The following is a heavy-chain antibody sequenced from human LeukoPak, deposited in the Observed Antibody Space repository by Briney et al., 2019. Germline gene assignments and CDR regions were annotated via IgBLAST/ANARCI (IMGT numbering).Heavy chain of an antibody. D-gene: IGHD1-26*01. V-gene: IGHV3-53*01. CDR2: IYIAGGT. CDR1: GFSVSNNY. Sequence: GGSLRLSCAASGFSVSNNYMTWVRQAPGKGLEWVSVIYIAGGTYYADSVKGRFTISRDNFKNTLYLQMTSLRAEDTAVYYCAREIIGGASFLDYWGQGTLVTVSS. J-gene: IGHJ4*02. CDR3: AREIIGGASFLDY.